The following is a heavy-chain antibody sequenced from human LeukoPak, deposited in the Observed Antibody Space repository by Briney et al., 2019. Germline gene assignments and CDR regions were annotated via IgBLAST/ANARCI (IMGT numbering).Heavy chain of an antibody. CDR3: ARGGIQVSGIDEFDY. V-gene: IGHV3-13*01. CDR2: IGIRGDT. Sequence: GGSLRLSCVASGFSFIDYDMHWVRQVIGKGLEWVSAIGIRGDTHYSGSVKGRFTISRENAESSLYLQMNSLRAEDTAVYYCARGGIQVSGIDEFDYWGQGTLVTVSS. D-gene: IGHD6-19*01. CDR1: GFSFIDYD. J-gene: IGHJ4*02.